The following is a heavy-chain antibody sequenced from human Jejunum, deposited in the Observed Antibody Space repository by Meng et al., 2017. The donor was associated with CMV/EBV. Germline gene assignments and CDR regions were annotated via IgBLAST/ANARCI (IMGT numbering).Heavy chain of an antibody. D-gene: IGHD4-17*01. J-gene: IGHJ5*02. CDR1: GFTFTSYS. CDR3: ARAIDYGDPNWFDT. Sequence: GFTFTSYSITWVRQAPGKGLEWLSYISGSSTYIYHVDSVKGRFTISRDNAKNSVYLQMNGLRAEDAAVYYCARAIDYGDPNWFDTWGQGTLVTVSS. V-gene: IGHV3-21*01. CDR2: ISGSSTYI.